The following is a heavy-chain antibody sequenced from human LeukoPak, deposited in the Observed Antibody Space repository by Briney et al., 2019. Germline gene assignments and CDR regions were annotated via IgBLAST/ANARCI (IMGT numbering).Heavy chain of an antibody. CDR3: ARDQNYNYYDSSGYPRMPSFDI. CDR1: GYTFTSYY. V-gene: IGHV1-46*01. CDR2: INPSGGST. J-gene: IGHJ3*02. Sequence: ASVKVSCKASGYTFTSYYMHWVRQAPGQGLEWMGIINPSGGSTSYAQKFQGRVTITADESTSTAYMELSSLRSEDTAVYYCARDQNYNYYDSSGYPRMPSFDIWGQGTMVTVSS. D-gene: IGHD3-22*01.